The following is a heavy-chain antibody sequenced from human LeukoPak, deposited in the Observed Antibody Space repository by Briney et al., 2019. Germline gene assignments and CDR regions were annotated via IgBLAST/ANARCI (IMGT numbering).Heavy chain of an antibody. D-gene: IGHD3-22*01. Sequence: GGSLRLXCAASGFTFSSYGMDWVRQAPGKGLEWVAVIWYDGSNKYYADCVKGRFTISRDNSKNTLYLQMNSMRAEDTAVYYCAKNPRSYDSSGYYYPDPWGQGTLVTVSS. CDR1: GFTFSSYG. V-gene: IGHV3-33*06. CDR2: IWYDGSNK. CDR3: AKNPRSYDSSGYYYPDP. J-gene: IGHJ5*02.